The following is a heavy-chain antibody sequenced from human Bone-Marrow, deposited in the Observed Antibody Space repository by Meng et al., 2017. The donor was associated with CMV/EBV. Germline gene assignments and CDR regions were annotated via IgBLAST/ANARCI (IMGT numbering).Heavy chain of an antibody. D-gene: IGHD1-26*01. CDR1: GFTFSSYS. J-gene: IGHJ4*02. Sequence: GESLKISCAASGFTFSSYSMNWVRQAPGKGLEWVSSISSSSSYINYADSVKGRFTISRDNAKNSLYLQMNSLRTEDTAVYYCAKDAGEWELLGVGSYYFDYWGQGTLVTVSS. CDR2: ISSSSSYI. CDR3: AKDAGEWELLGVGSYYFDY. V-gene: IGHV3-21*01.